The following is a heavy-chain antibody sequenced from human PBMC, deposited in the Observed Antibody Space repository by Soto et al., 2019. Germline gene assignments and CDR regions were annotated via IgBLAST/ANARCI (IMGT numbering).Heavy chain of an antibody. CDR3: ARWGPKGCGGSCYSPHYGMDV. J-gene: IGHJ6*02. CDR2: IIPIFGTA. Sequence: QVQLVQSGAEVKKPGSSVKVSCKASGGTFSSYAISWVRQAPGQGLEWMGGIIPIFGTANYAQKFQGRVTITADESTSTAYMELSSLRSEDTALYYYARWGPKGCGGSCYSPHYGMDVWGQGTTVTVSS. D-gene: IGHD2-15*01. CDR1: GGTFSSYA. V-gene: IGHV1-69*01.